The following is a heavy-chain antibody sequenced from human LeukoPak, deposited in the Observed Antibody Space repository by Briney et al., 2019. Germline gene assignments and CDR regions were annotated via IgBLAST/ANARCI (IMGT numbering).Heavy chain of an antibody. V-gene: IGHV3-23*01. CDR3: ARLHADSYFFDH. CDR1: GFTFSSYA. Sequence: GGSLRLSCAASGFTFSSYAMSWVRQAPGKGLEWVSAISGSGGTTNYADSVKGRFTISRDNSKNTLYLQMNSLRAEDTAVYYCARLHADSYFFDHWGQGSLVIVSS. CDR2: ISGSGGTT. J-gene: IGHJ4*02. D-gene: IGHD4-17*01.